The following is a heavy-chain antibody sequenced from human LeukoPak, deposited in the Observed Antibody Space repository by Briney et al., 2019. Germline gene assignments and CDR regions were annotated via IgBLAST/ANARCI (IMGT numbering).Heavy chain of an antibody. CDR3: ARVGYYDFWSGYTLHRGPLDY. CDR2: ISSSGSTI. V-gene: IGHV3-11*04. Sequence: GGSLRLSCAASGFTFSDYYMGWIRQAPGKGLEWVSYISSSGSTIYYADSVKGRFTISRDNAKNSLYPQMNSLRAEDTAVYYCARVGYYDFWSGYTLHRGPLDYWGQGTLVTVSS. D-gene: IGHD3-3*01. J-gene: IGHJ4*02. CDR1: GFTFSDYY.